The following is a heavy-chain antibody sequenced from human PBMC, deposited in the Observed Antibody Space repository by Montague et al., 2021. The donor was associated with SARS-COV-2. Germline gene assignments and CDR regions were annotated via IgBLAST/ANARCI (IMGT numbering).Heavy chain of an antibody. Sequence: SETLSLTCAVYGVPSSNYYWSWIRQSPGKGLEWVGEINHSGYTDYNPSLESRLTISLDSSKKQFSLKMTSVTAADTAIYYCASAPRYSFGFWAYWGQGTLVSVSS. CDR3: ASAPRYSFGFWAY. D-gene: IGHD5-12*01. CDR1: GVPSSNYY. V-gene: IGHV4-34*01. CDR2: INHSGYT. J-gene: IGHJ4*02.